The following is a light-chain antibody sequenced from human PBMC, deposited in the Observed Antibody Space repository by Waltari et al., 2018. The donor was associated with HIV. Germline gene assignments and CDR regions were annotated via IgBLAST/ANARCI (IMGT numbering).Light chain of an antibody. Sequence: QSVLTQPPSISGAPGQRTTVSCSGTSSNIGAGYDVHWYQQLPGTAPKLLLYKNKNRPSGVPDRFSASKSDASASLAITGLQAADEGDYFCQSYDTSLSAWVFGGGTRLTVL. V-gene: IGLV1-40*03. J-gene: IGLJ2*01. CDR3: QSYDTSLSAWV. CDR2: KNK. CDR1: SSNIGAGYD.